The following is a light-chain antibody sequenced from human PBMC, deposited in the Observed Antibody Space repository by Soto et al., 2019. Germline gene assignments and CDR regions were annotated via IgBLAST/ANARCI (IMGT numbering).Light chain of an antibody. J-gene: IGKJ1*01. CDR3: MHHKHWPWT. Sequence: DVVMTQSPLSLPVTLGQPASISCRSSQRLGYSDGNTHLNWFQQRPGQSPRRLIYKVSIRDTGVPARFSGSRSGTDFTLKISSVEPDDVGVYYCMHHKHWPWTFGQGTKVEV. V-gene: IGKV2-30*01. CDR2: KVS. CDR1: QRLGYSDGNTH.